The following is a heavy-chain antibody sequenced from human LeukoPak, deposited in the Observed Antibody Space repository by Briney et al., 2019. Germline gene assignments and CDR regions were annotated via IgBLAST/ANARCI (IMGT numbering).Heavy chain of an antibody. D-gene: IGHD3-10*01. CDR1: GGSISSGSYY. CDR2: IYTSGST. V-gene: IGHV4-61*02. CDR3: ARVLDYYGSGAFDY. J-gene: IGHJ4*02. Sequence: PSETLSLTCTVSGGSISSGSYYWSWIRQPAGKGLEWIGRIYTSGSTNYNPSLKSRVTISVDTSKNQFSLKLSSVTAADTAVYYCARVLDYYGSGAFDYWGQGTLVTVSS.